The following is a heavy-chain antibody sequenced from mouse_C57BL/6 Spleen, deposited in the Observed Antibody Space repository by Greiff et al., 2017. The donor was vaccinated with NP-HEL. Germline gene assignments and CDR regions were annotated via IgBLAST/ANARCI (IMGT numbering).Heavy chain of an antibody. J-gene: IGHJ2*01. Sequence: VKLMESGAELVRPGASVKLSCKASGYTFTDYYINWVKQRPGQGLEWIARIYPGSGNTYYNEKFKGKATLTAEKSSSTAYMQLSSLTSEDSAVYFCARGDFHYYGSSPDYWGQGTTLTVSS. CDR3: ARGDFHYYGSSPDY. CDR2: IYPGSGNT. CDR1: GYTFTDYY. V-gene: IGHV1-76*01. D-gene: IGHD1-1*01.